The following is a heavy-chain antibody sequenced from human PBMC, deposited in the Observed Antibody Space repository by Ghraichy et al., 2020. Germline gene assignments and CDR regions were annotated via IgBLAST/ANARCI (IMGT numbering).Heavy chain of an antibody. CDR2: INPNSGGT. CDR1: GYTFTGYY. V-gene: IGHV1-2*04. D-gene: IGHD2-15*01. J-gene: IGHJ3*02. CDR3: AIGYCSGGSCPDAFDI. Sequence: ASVKVSCKASGYTFTGYYMHWGRQAPGQGLEWMGWINPNSGGTNYAQKFQGWVTMTRDTSISTAYMELSRLRSDDTAVYYCAIGYCSGGSCPDAFDIWGQGTMVTVSS.